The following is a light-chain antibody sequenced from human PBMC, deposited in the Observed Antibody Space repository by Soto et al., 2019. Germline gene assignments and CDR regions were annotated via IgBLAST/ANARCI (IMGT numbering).Light chain of an antibody. J-gene: IGLJ3*02. CDR2: GVS. Sequence: QSALTQPRSVSGSPGQSVTISCTGTNSDVGGYNYVSWYQQYPGKAPKLMISGVSERPSGVPDRFSGSKSGNTASVTISGLQAEDEADYYCCSYVDTDTWVFGGGTKVTVL. CDR1: NSDVGGYNY. V-gene: IGLV2-11*01. CDR3: CSYVDTDTWV.